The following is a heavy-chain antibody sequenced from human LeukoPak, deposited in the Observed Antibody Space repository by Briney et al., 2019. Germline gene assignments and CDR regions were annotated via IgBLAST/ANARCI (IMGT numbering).Heavy chain of an antibody. CDR1: GGSISSYY. CDR2: IYYSGST. Sequence: SETLSLTCTVSGGSISSYYWSWIRQPPGKGLEWIGYIYYSGSTNYNPSLKSRVTISVDTSKNQFSLKLSSVTAADTAVYYCARDLGNYNWFDRWGQGTLVTVSS. D-gene: IGHD1-1*01. CDR3: ARDLGNYNWFDR. J-gene: IGHJ5*02. V-gene: IGHV4-59*01.